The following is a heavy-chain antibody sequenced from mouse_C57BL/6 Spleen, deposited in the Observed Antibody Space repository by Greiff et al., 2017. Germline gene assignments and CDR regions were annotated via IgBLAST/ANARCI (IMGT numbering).Heavy chain of an antibody. V-gene: IGHV7-1*01. Sequence: EVKLVDSGGGLVQFGRFLRLSCATSGFTFSDFYLEWVRQAPGKGLEWIAASRNKANDYTTEYSASVKGRFIVSRDTSQSILYLQMNALRAEDTAMYYCAREGWDCSYWYFDVWGTGTTFTVSS. CDR1: GFTFSDFY. CDR3: AREGWDCSYWYFDV. D-gene: IGHD3-3*01. CDR2: SRNKANDYTT. J-gene: IGHJ1*03.